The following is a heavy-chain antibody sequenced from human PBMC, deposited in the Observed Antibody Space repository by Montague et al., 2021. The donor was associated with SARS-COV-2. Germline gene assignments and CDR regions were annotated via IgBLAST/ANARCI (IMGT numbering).Heavy chain of an antibody. D-gene: IGHD2-21*02. J-gene: IGHJ4*02. Sequence: SETLSLTCNVSGASISRSDYYWAWIRQPPGKGLELIGSIHYIGNTYYNPSRESRVTISVDTSENQFSLKLRSVIAADTAVHYCARLLPDGTVVATDIPFDSWGQGTLVTVSS. CDR3: ARLLPDGTVVATDIPFDS. CDR2: IHYIGNT. CDR1: GASISRSDYY. V-gene: IGHV4-39*01.